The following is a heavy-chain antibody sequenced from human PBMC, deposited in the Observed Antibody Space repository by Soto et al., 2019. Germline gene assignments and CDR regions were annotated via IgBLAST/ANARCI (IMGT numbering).Heavy chain of an antibody. Sequence: PSETLALTCTVSGGSISSSSYYWGWIRQPPGKGLEWIGSIYYSGSTYYNPSLKSRVTISVDTSKNQFSLKLSSVTAADTAVYYCARHPLDIVASYYFDYWGQGTLVXVSS. CDR3: ARHPLDIVASYYFDY. CDR1: GGSISSSSYY. V-gene: IGHV4-39*01. CDR2: IYYSGST. J-gene: IGHJ4*02. D-gene: IGHD5-12*01.